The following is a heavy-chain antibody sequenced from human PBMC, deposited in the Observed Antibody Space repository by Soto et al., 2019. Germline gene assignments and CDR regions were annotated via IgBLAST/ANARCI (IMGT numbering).Heavy chain of an antibody. CDR1: GYTFTGYY. J-gene: IGHJ6*02. V-gene: IGHV1-2*02. CDR2: INSDSGVT. Sequence: GASVKVSCKASGYTFTGYYIHWVRQAPGQGLEWMGWINSDSGVTKYPQKFQGRVTMTRDISISTAYMDLGRLTSDDTAVYYCARAEETAIEYNYYYYGMDVWGQGTTVTVSS. D-gene: IGHD5-18*01. CDR3: ARAEETAIEYNYYYYGMDV.